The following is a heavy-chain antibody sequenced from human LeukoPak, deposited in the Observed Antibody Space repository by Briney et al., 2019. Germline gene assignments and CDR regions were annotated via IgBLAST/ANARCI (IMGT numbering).Heavy chain of an antibody. CDR2: IYYSGST. D-gene: IGHD3-22*01. CDR1: GGSISSYY. J-gene: IGHJ4*02. V-gene: IGHV4-59*01. Sequence: SETLSLTCTVSGGSISSYYWSWIRQPPGKGLEWIGYIYYSGSTNYNPSLKSRVTIAVDTSKNQFSLKLSSVTAADTAVYYCARVDGGYYDSSGYFHWGQGTLVTVS. CDR3: ARVDGGYYDSSGYFH.